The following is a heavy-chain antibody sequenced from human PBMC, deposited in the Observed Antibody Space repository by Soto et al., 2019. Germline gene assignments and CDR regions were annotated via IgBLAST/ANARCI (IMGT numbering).Heavy chain of an antibody. J-gene: IGHJ4*02. Sequence: QLQLVQSGAAVKKPGSSVKVSCKASGGTLNTYTISWVRQAPGQGLEWMGSILPFLGSTNYAKKFQGRVTITADQSTSTMELSSLRSEDTAVYFCARDVTAMEALYYYDTWGQGSLDPVSS. CDR3: ARDVTAMEALYYYDT. V-gene: IGHV1-69*08. CDR2: ILPFLGST. CDR1: GGTLNTYT. D-gene: IGHD5-18*01.